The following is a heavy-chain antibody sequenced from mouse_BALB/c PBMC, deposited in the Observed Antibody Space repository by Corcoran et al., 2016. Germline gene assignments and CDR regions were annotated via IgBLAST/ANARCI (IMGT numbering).Heavy chain of an antibody. V-gene: IGHV9-4*02. CDR1: GYTFTTAG. D-gene: IGHD1-1*01. J-gene: IGHJ4*01. CDR3: ARSVRYYGSSPHAMDY. Sequence: QIQLVQSGPELKKPGETVRISCKASGYTFTTAGMQWVQKMPGKGLKWIGWINTHSGVPKYAEDFKGRFAFSLETSASTAYLQISNLKNEDTATYFCARSVRYYGSSPHAMDYWGQGTSVTVSS. CDR2: INTHSGVP.